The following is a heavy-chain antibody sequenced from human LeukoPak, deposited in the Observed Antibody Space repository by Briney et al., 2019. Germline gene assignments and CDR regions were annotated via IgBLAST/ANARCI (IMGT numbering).Heavy chain of an antibody. D-gene: IGHD6-6*01. J-gene: IGHJ3*02. CDR1: GFTVSSNS. V-gene: IGHV3-20*04. CDR2: INWNGGST. CDR3: ARAYSSSSGFGAFDI. Sequence: GGSLRLSCTVSGFTVSSNSMSWVRQAPGKGLEWVSGINWNGGSTGYADSVKGRFTISRDNAKNSLYLQMNSLRAEDTALYYCARAYSSSSGFGAFDIWGQGTMVTVSS.